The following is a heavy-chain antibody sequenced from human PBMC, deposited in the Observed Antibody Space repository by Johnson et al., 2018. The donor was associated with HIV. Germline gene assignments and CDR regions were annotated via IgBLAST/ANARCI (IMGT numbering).Heavy chain of an antibody. Sequence: VQLVESGGGVVQPGRSLRLSCAASGFTFSSYAMHWVRQASGKGLEWVGRIRSKANSYATAYAASVKGRFTISRDDSKNTAYLQMNSLKTEDTAVYYCARDGDNPRIWGQGTMVTVSS. D-gene: IGHD7-27*01. CDR2: IRSKANSYAT. J-gene: IGHJ3*02. V-gene: IGHV3-73*01. CDR3: ARDGDNPRI. CDR1: GFTFSSYA.